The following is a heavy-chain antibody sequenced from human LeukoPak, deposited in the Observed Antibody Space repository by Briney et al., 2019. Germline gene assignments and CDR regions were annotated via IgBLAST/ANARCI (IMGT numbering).Heavy chain of an antibody. Sequence: GASVRVSSMASVDTFTVYYIHWVPQAPGQGLEWMGWIYPNNGGTDYAQKFQGRVTMTRDTSISTAYMEVSRVRSDDTAVYYCARGFRTGDMTTFAHWGQGTLVTVSS. CDR3: ARGFRTGDMTTFAH. D-gene: IGHD2-15*01. J-gene: IGHJ4*02. V-gene: IGHV1-2*02. CDR2: IYPNNGGT. CDR1: VDTFTVYY.